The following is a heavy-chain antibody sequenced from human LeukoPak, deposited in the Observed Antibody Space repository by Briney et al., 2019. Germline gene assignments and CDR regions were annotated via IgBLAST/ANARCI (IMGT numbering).Heavy chain of an antibody. Sequence: ASVKVSCKASGYTFTSYGISWVRQAPGQGLEWMGWISAYNGNTNYAQKLQGRVTTTTDTSTSTAYMELRSLRSDDTAVYYCARDRCSSTSCYFDYWGQGTLVTVSS. J-gene: IGHJ4*02. V-gene: IGHV1-18*04. D-gene: IGHD2-2*01. CDR2: ISAYNGNT. CDR1: GYTFTSYG. CDR3: ARDRCSSTSCYFDY.